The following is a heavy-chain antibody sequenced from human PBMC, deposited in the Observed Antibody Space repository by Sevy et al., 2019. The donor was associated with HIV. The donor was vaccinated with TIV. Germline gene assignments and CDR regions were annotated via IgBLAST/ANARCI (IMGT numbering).Heavy chain of an antibody. D-gene: IGHD3-16*01. J-gene: IGHJ4*01. Sequence: ASVKVSCKASGYTFTSHSIHWVRQAPGQGLEWIGIINQSGGSTSYAQKFQGRVTMTRDTSTRTVYMDLSSLRSEDTAVYYCARDFHYHYAGGTLFYWGHGTLVTVSS. CDR3: ARDFHYHYAGGTLFY. CDR1: GYTFTSHS. V-gene: IGHV1-46*01. CDR2: INQSGGST.